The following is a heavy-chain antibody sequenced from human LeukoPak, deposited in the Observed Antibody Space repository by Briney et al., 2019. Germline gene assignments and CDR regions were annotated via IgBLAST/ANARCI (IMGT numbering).Heavy chain of an antibody. D-gene: IGHD3-10*01. CDR1: GYTFTSYG. CDR3: ARCISLWFGESGTIWDY. V-gene: IGHV1-18*01. Sequence: GASVKVSCKASGYTFTSYGISWVRQAPGQGLEWMGWISAHNGNTNYAQKLQGRVTMTTDTSASTAYMELRSLRSDDTAVYYCARCISLWFGESGTIWDYWGQGTLITVSS. J-gene: IGHJ4*02. CDR2: ISAHNGNT.